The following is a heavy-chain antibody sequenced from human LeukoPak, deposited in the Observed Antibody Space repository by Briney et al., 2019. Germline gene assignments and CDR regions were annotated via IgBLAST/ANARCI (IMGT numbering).Heavy chain of an antibody. CDR2: ISGSGGST. V-gene: IGHV3-23*01. CDR1: GFTFSSYA. J-gene: IGHJ4*02. CDR3: AKDSFSRITIFGVVIIPAQGFDY. D-gene: IGHD3-3*01. Sequence: GGSLRLSCAASGFTFSSYAMSWVRQAPGKGLEWVSAISGSGGSTYYADSVKGRFTISRDNSKNTLYLRMNSLRAEDTAVYYCAKDSFSRITIFGVVIIPAQGFDYWGQGTLVTVSS.